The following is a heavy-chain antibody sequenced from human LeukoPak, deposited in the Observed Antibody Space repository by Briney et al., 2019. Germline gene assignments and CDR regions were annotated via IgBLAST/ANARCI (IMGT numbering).Heavy chain of an antibody. CDR3: AKSAYCSGGSCYQVYFQH. J-gene: IGHJ1*01. D-gene: IGHD2-15*01. CDR2: ISWNSGSI. CDR1: GFTFDDYA. V-gene: IGHV3-9*01. Sequence: GGSLRLSCAASGFTFDDYAMHWVRQAPGKGLEWVSGISWNSGSIGYADSVKGRFTISRDNAKNSLYLQMNSLRAEDTALYYCAKSAYCSGGSCYQVYFQHWGQGTLVTVSS.